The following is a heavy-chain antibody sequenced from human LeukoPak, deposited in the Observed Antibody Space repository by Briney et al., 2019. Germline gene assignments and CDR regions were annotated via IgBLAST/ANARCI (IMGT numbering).Heavy chain of an antibody. CDR1: GGTFSSYA. CDR3: ARDQTVYYYDSSGYYV. Sequence: SVKVSCKASGGTFSSYAISWVRQAPGQGLEWMGGIIPIFGTANYAQKFQGRVTITADESTSTADMELSSLRSEDTAVYYCARDQTVYYYDSSGYYVWGQGTLVTVSS. V-gene: IGHV1-69*13. J-gene: IGHJ4*02. D-gene: IGHD3-22*01. CDR2: IIPIFGTA.